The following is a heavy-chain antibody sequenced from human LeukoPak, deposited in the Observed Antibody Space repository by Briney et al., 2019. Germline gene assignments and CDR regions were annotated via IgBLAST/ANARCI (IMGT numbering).Heavy chain of an antibody. J-gene: IGHJ3*02. CDR3: ARDKVVVTARHADAFDI. Sequence: GASVKVSCMASGYTFTSYGISWVRQAPGQGLEWMGWISAYNGNTNYAQKLQGRVTMTTDTSTSTAYMELRSLRSDDTAVYYCARDKVVVTARHADAFDIWGQGTMVTVSS. CDR2: ISAYNGNT. V-gene: IGHV1-18*01. CDR1: GYTFTSYG. D-gene: IGHD2-21*02.